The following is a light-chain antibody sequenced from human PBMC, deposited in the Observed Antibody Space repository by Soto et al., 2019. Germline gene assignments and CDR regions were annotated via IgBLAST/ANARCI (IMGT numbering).Light chain of an antibody. CDR1: SSDVGEYNY. Sequence: QSALTQPASVSGSPGQSITISCTGTSSDVGEYNYVSWYQHHPGKAPKLMIYEVSKRPSGVSNRFFASNSGNTASLTVSGLQAEDEADYYCSSYTRSRTWVFGGGTKLTVL. J-gene: IGLJ3*02. CDR3: SSYTRSRTWV. CDR2: EVS. V-gene: IGLV2-14*01.